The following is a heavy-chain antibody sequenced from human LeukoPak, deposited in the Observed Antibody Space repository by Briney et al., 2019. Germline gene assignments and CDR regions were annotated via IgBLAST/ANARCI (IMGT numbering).Heavy chain of an antibody. CDR1: GSTLSDYY. Sequence: GGSLRLSCAASGSTLSDYYMSWIRQAPGKGLEWVSYSSSSGSTIYYADSVKGRFAISRDNAKNSLYLQMNSLRAEDTAVYYCARRRDFIDYWGQGTLVTVSS. CDR3: ARRRDFIDY. V-gene: IGHV3-11*01. D-gene: IGHD3/OR15-3a*01. J-gene: IGHJ4*02. CDR2: SSSSGSTI.